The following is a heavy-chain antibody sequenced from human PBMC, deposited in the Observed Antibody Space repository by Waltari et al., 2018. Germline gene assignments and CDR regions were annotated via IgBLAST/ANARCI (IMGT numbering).Heavy chain of an antibody. CDR2: INHSGST. D-gene: IGHD6-6*01. CDR1: GGSSSGYY. J-gene: IGHJ6*03. Sequence: QVQLQQWGAGLLKPSVTISHTCAVYGGSSSGYYWSWIAQPPGKGLEWIGEINHSGSTNYNPSLKSRVTISVDTSKNQFSLKLSSVTAADTAVYYCARGSISVIAARPAYMDVWGKGTTVTVSS. V-gene: IGHV4-34*01. CDR3: ARGSISVIAARPAYMDV.